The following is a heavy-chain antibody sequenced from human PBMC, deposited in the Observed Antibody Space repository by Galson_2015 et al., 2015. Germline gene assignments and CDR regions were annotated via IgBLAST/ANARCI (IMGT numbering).Heavy chain of an antibody. CDR2: IITIFGTA. CDR1: GGTFSSYA. V-gene: IGHV1-69*13. D-gene: IGHD2-15*01. CDR3: ARSYDIVVVVAATDLGY. J-gene: IGHJ4*02. Sequence: SVKVSCKASGGTFSSYAISWVRQAPGQGLEWMGGIITIFGTANYAQKFQGRVTITADESTSTAYMELSSLRSEDTAVYSCARSYDIVVVVAATDLGYWGQGTLVTVSS.